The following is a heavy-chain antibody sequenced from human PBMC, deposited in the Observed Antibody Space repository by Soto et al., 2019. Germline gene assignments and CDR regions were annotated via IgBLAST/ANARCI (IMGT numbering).Heavy chain of an antibody. Sequence: QVHLVESGGGVVQPGRSQRLSCAASGFTFSGYAMHWVRHAPGKGLEWVAAISYDGNNKYYADSVKGRFTISRDNSKNSLYLQMNTLEPEDSAVYYCVRDQWEIVAASPEYALDIWGQGTMVTVSS. D-gene: IGHD1-26*01. J-gene: IGHJ3*02. CDR3: VRDQWEIVAASPEYALDI. CDR2: ISYDGNNK. V-gene: IGHV3-30-3*01. CDR1: GFTFSGYA.